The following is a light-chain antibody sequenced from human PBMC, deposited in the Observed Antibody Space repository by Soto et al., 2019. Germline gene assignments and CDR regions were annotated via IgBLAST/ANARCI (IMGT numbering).Light chain of an antibody. V-gene: IGLV2-14*03. CDR2: DVS. CDR3: SSYTINGVGV. J-gene: IGLJ2*01. Sequence: QSALTQPASVSGSPGQSITISCTGTDSDVGGYNYVSWYQHHPGNARKVIIYDVSNRPSGVSNRFSGSKSGNTASLIISGLQAEDEADYYCSSYTINGVGVFGGGTKVTLL. CDR1: DSDVGGYNY.